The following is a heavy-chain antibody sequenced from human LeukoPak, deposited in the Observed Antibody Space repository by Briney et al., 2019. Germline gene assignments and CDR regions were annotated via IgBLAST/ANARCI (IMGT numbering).Heavy chain of an antibody. J-gene: IGHJ4*02. CDR1: GFTFSSYA. CDR2: ISSTGDSN. V-gene: IGHV3-23*01. D-gene: IGHD5-18*01. Sequence: PGGSLRLSCAASGFTFSSYAMSWVRQTPGKGLEWVSTISSTGDSNYHADSVKGRFTISRDNSKNTLYLQMNSLRAEDTAVYYCAKGHQVTFFDYWGQGTLVTVSS. CDR3: AKGHQVTFFDY.